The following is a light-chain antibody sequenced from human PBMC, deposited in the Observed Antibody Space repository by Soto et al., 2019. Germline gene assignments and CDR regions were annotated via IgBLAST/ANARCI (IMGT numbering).Light chain of an antibody. CDR1: QIISSN. J-gene: IGKJ1*01. V-gene: IGKV3-20*01. CDR3: QQYGSSGT. CDR2: GAS. Sequence: TQSLSTLSRATLSCSRASQIISSNLACYQQIPGQAPRLLIYGASTRATGIPARFSGSGSGTDFTLTISRLETEDFAVYYCQQYGSSGTFGQGTKVDIK.